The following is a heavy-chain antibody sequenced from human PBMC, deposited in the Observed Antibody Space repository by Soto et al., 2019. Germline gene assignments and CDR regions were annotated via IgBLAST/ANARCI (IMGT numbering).Heavy chain of an antibody. V-gene: IGHV3-30*18. CDR2: ISYDGNLA. CDR1: GFTFSSYG. J-gene: IGHJ4*02. CDR3: AKEGPITIWYFDY. Sequence: QVELVESGGGVVQPGRSLRLSCAASGFTFSSYGMHWVRQAPGKGLEWVAVISYDGNLAYYADSVKGRFTISRDNSKNTLYLQMNSLRTEDTAIYYCAKEGPITIWYFDYWCQGTLVTVSS.